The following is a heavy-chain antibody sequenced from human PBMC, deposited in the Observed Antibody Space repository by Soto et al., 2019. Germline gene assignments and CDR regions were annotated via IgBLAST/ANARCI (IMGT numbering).Heavy chain of an antibody. Sequence: SETLSLTCTVSGGSVSSGSYYWSWIRQPPGKGLEWIGYIYYSGSTNYNPSLKSRVTISVDTSKNQFSLKLSSVTAADTAVYYCARVMRMGTYDILPAGHYYGMDVWGQGTTVTV. CDR3: ARVMRMGTYDILPAGHYYGMDV. CDR1: GGSVSSGSYY. J-gene: IGHJ6*02. V-gene: IGHV4-61*01. CDR2: IYYSGST. D-gene: IGHD3-9*01.